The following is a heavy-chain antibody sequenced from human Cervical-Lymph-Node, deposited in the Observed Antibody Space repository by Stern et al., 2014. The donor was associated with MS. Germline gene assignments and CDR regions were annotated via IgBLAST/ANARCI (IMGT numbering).Heavy chain of an antibody. V-gene: IGHV1-69*01. CDR3: ARGELKEGLVRGMDV. J-gene: IGHJ6*02. CDR2: IIPIFGNA. CDR1: GGTFSSYA. D-gene: IGHD1-26*01. Sequence: VQLVQSGAEVKKPGSSVKVSCKASGGTFSSYAISWVRQAPGQGLEWMGGIIPIFGNANFAQKVQGRVTITADESTSTAYMEMSSLRSEDTAVYYCARGELKEGLVRGMDVWGQGTTVTVSS.